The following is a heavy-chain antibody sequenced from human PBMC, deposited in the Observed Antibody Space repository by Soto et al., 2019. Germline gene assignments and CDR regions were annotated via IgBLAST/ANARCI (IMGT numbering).Heavy chain of an antibody. V-gene: IGHV3-48*01. Sequence: EVQLVESGGGLVQPGGSLRLSCAASGFTFSGYGMNWVRQAPGKGLEWVSYISSSSSTIYYADSVKGRFTVSRDNANNSLYLQMNSLRAEDTDVYYCARDYYGSGIDYWGQGTLVTVSS. D-gene: IGHD3-10*01. CDR2: ISSSSSTI. CDR3: ARDYYGSGIDY. CDR1: GFTFSGYG. J-gene: IGHJ4*02.